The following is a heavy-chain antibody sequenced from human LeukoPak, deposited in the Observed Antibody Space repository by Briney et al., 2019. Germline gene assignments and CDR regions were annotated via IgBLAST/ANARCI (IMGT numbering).Heavy chain of an antibody. J-gene: IGHJ4*02. CDR3: AKDRDYGDYRYYFDY. Sequence: GGSLRLSCAASGFTFSSYGMHWVRQAPGKGLEWVAFIRYDGSNKYYADSMKGRFTISRDNSKNTLYLLMNSLRAEDTAVYYCAKDRDYGDYRYYFDYWGQGTLVTVSS. CDR1: GFTFSSYG. CDR2: IRYDGSNK. D-gene: IGHD4-17*01. V-gene: IGHV3-30*02.